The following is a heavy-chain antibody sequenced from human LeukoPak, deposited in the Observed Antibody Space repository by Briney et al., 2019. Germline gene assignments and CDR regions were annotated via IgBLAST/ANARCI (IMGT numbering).Heavy chain of an antibody. CDR3: AKKVGYYDSSGYYPFQH. V-gene: IGHV3-30*02. Sequence: GGSLRLSCGASGFTFNKFGIHWVRQAPGKGLEWVAFLRFDGGYKYYADSVKGRFTISRDNSKNTLYLQMNSLRAEDTAVYYCAKKVGYYDSSGYYPFQHWGQGTLVAVSS. D-gene: IGHD3-22*01. J-gene: IGHJ1*01. CDR1: GFTFNKFG. CDR2: LRFDGGYK.